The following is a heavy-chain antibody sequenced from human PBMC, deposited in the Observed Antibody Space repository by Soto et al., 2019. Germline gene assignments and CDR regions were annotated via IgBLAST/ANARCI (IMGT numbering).Heavy chain of an antibody. CDR3: AVSAFDY. Sequence: QVQLVQSGAEVKKPGASVKISCKASGYTFTSYYVHWVRQAPGHGLEWMGIINPSGGDTSYTQKFQGRVAISMDTSTTTVYIELTSLKYDDPAIYFCAVSAFDYWGQGTLVTVSS. CDR1: GYTFTSYY. V-gene: IGHV1-46*01. J-gene: IGHJ4*02. CDR2: INPSGGDT.